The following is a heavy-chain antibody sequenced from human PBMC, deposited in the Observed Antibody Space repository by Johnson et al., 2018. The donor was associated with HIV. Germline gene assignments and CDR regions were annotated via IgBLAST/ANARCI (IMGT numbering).Heavy chain of an antibody. D-gene: IGHD3-22*01. CDR1: GFTVSSNY. V-gene: IGHV3-33*08. Sequence: QVQLVESGGGLIQPGGSLRLSCAASGFTVSSNYMSWVRQAPGKGLEWVAVIWYDGSNKYYADSVKGRFTISRDNSKNSLYLQMNSLRAEDTALYYCARGVTMIVVVITTEAFDIWGQGTMVTVSS. CDR3: ARGVTMIVVVITTEAFDI. CDR2: IWYDGSNK. J-gene: IGHJ3*02.